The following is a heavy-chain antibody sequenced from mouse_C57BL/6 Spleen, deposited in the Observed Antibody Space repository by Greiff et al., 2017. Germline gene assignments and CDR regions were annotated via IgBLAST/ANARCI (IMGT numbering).Heavy chain of an antibody. V-gene: IGHV1-53*01. Sequence: QVQLQQPGTELVKPGASVKLSCKASGYTFTSYWMHWVKQRPGQGLEWIGNINPSNGGTNYNEKFKSKATLTVDKSSSTAYMQLSSLTSEDSAVYYCAREGVYGSSCGWYFDVWGTGTTVTVSS. D-gene: IGHD1-1*01. J-gene: IGHJ1*03. CDR3: AREGVYGSSCGWYFDV. CDR1: GYTFTSYW. CDR2: INPSNGGT.